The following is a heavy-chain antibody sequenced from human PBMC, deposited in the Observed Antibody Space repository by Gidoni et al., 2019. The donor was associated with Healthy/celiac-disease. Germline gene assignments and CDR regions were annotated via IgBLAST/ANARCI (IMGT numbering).Heavy chain of an antibody. CDR1: GSTFTSYS. CDR2: INQSGGST. D-gene: IGHD3-3*01. Sequence: QVQLVQSGAEVKKPGSSVKVSCKQSGSTFTSYSMHWVRQAPGQGLEWMGIINQSGGSTSYEQKFQGRGTMTRDTSTRTVYMELSSLRSEDTAGYDCARATEWLSGNWFDPWGQGTLVTVSS. V-gene: IGHV1-46*01. CDR3: ARATEWLSGNWFDP. J-gene: IGHJ5*02.